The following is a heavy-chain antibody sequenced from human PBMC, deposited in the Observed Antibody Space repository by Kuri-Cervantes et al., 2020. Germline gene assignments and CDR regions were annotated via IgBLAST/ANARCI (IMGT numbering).Heavy chain of an antibody. CDR3: ASGSGSYYYFDF. Sequence: LSLTCAASGFTFSSYGMHWVRQAPGKGLEWVAVISYDGSNKYYADSVKGRFTISRDNSKNTLYLQMNSLRAEDTAVYYCASGSGSYYYFDFWGQGTLVTVSS. V-gene: IGHV3-30*03. J-gene: IGHJ4*02. CDR1: GFTFSSYG. D-gene: IGHD1-26*01. CDR2: ISYDGSNK.